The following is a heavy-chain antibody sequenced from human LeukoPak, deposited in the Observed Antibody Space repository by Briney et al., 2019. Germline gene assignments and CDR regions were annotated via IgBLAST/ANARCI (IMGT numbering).Heavy chain of an antibody. D-gene: IGHD6-13*01. J-gene: IGHJ4*02. CDR1: GYTFTNYG. Sequence: ASAKVSCKASGYTFTNYGISWVRQAPGQGLEWMGWISTYSGNTNYAQKLQGRVTMTTDTSTSTAYMELRSLRSDDTAVYYCARDLYSSSWLEDYWGQGTLVTVSS. V-gene: IGHV1-18*01. CDR2: ISTYSGNT. CDR3: ARDLYSSSWLEDY.